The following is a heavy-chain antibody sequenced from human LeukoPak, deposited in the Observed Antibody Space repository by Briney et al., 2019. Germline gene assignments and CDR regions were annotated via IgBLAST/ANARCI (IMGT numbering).Heavy chain of an antibody. Sequence: GGSLRLSCAASGFTVSANYMSWVRQAPGKGLEWVSLIYSGGTAYYADSVKGRFTISRDNSKNTLYLQMNSLRAEDTAIYYCARTLATTGFDYWGQGTLVTVSS. J-gene: IGHJ4*02. V-gene: IGHV3-53*01. CDR3: ARTLATTGFDY. D-gene: IGHD4-17*01. CDR1: GFTVSANY. CDR2: IYSGGTA.